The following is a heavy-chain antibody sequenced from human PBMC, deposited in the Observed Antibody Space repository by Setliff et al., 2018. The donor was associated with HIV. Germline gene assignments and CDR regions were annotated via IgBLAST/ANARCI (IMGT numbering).Heavy chain of an antibody. V-gene: IGHV4-39*07. CDR3: ARIVATITCYDY. D-gene: IGHD5-12*01. CDR1: GGSISSGNYY. CDR2: IYYSGST. Sequence: SETLSLTCTVSGGSISSGNYYWNWIRQPAGKGLEWIGRIYYSGSTYYNPSLKSRVTISVDTSKNQFSLKLSSVTAADSAVYYCARIVATITCYDYWGQGTLVTVSS. J-gene: IGHJ4*02.